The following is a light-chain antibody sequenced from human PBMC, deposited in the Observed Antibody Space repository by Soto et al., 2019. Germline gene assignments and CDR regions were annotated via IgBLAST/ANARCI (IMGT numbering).Light chain of an antibody. Sequence: QSALTQPASVSGSPGQSITISCTGTSSDIGAYNYVSWYQHHPGKAPKFMMYEVSYRPSGVSNRFSGSKSGNTASLTISGLQAEDEADYYCSSYTSSSTPYVFGTGTKLTVL. CDR1: SSDIGAYNY. V-gene: IGLV2-14*01. J-gene: IGLJ1*01. CDR2: EVS. CDR3: SSYTSSSTPYV.